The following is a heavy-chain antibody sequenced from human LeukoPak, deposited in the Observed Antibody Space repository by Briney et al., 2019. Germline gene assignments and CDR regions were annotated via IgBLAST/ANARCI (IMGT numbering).Heavy chain of an antibody. CDR1: GFTFSRHW. CDR3: ARFCSGTDCLIPD. CDR2: IKGDASDI. Sequence: GGSLRLSCAASGFTFSRHWMHWVRQAPGKGLEWISRIKGDASDINYADFAKGRFAISRDNAKNTVYLQIDSLRDEDTALYYCARFCSGTDCLIPDWGQGTLVTVSS. J-gene: IGHJ4*02. V-gene: IGHV3-74*01. D-gene: IGHD2-2*01.